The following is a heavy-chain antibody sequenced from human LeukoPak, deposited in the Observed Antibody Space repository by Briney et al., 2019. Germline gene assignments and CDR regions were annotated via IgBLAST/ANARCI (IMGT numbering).Heavy chain of an antibody. D-gene: IGHD6-19*01. Sequence: GGSLRLSYAASGFKFNTYAMHWVRQAPGKGLEWAAVMSYDGANKFHADSVKGRFTISRDNSRNILFLQMNSLRPEDTAVYYCARGPRNSSGWDYYHYAMDVWGQGTTVTVSS. V-gene: IGHV3-30-3*01. CDR2: MSYDGANK. J-gene: IGHJ6*02. CDR3: ARGPRNSSGWDYYHYAMDV. CDR1: GFKFNTYA.